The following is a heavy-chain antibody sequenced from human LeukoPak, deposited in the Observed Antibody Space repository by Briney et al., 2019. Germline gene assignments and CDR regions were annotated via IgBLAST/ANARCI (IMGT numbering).Heavy chain of an antibody. Sequence: ASVKVSCKASGGTFSSYAISWVRRAPGQGLEWMGRIIPILGIANYAQKFQGRVTITADKSTSTAYMELSSLRSEDTAVYYCASYGSGSYHLDYWGQGTLVTVSS. CDR1: GGTFSSYA. J-gene: IGHJ4*02. CDR2: IIPILGIA. V-gene: IGHV1-69*04. CDR3: ASYGSGSYHLDY. D-gene: IGHD3-10*01.